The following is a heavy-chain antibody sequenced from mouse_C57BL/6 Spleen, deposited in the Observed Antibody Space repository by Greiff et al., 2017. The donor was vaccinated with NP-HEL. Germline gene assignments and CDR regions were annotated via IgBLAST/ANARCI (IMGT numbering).Heavy chain of an antibody. CDR3: TRDEDYYGSKDWYFDV. CDR2: ISSGGDYI. D-gene: IGHD1-1*01. CDR1: GFTFSSYA. Sequence: EVNLVESGEGLVKPGGSLKLSCAASGFTFSSYAMSWVRQTPEKRLEWVAYISSGGDYIYYADTVKGRFTISRDNARNTLYLQMSSLKSEDTAMYYCTRDEDYYGSKDWYFDVWGTGTTVTVSS. V-gene: IGHV5-9-1*02. J-gene: IGHJ1*03.